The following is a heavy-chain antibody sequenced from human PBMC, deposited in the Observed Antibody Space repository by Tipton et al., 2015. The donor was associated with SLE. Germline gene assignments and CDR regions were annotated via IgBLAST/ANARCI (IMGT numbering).Heavy chain of an antibody. CDR1: GGSISSGDYY. CDR2: IYYSGST. D-gene: IGHD3-10*01. V-gene: IGHV4-30-4*01. J-gene: IGHJ4*02. CDR3: ARVDGSGSYNY. Sequence: LRLSCTVSGGSISSGDYYWSWIRQPPGKGLEWIGYIYYSGSTYYNPSLKSRVTISVDTSKNQFSLKLSSVTAADTAVYYCARVDGSGSYNYWGQGTLVTVSS.